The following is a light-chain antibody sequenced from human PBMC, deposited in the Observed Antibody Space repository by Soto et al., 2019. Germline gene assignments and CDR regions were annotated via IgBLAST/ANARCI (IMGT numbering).Light chain of an antibody. CDR3: QQLNGYQLA. V-gene: IGKV1-9*01. CDR1: QGMSTY. Sequence: DIQLTQSPSFLSASVGDTVTITYRASQGMSTYLAWYQQKPWKVPKLLIRSPSTLQSGVPPRFSGGGSGTEFTLTISTLQPDDSGIYYCQQLNGYQLAFGGGTNVEIK. J-gene: IGKJ4*01. CDR2: SPS.